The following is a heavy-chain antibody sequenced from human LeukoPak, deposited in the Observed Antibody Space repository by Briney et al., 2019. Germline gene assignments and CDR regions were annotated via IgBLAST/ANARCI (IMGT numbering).Heavy chain of an antibody. CDR3: ATVTVRGYSYGYAVAT. J-gene: IGHJ5*02. CDR2: ISSSSSTI. V-gene: IGHV3-48*01. Sequence: GGSLRLSCAASGFTFSSYSMNWVRQAPGKGLEWVSYISSSSSTIYYADSVKGRFTISRDNAKNSLYLQMNSLRAEDTAVYYCATVTVRGYSYGYAVATWGQGTLVTVSS. CDR1: GFTFSSYS. D-gene: IGHD5-18*01.